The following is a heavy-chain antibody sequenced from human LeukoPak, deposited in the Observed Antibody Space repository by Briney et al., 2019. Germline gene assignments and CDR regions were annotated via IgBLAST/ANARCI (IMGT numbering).Heavy chain of an antibody. D-gene: IGHD6-13*01. CDR2: IYPGDSDT. V-gene: IGHV5-51*01. J-gene: IGHJ4*02. CDR3: VLAAASNVFDY. CDR1: GYSFTSYW. Sequence: GESLKISCKGSGYSFTSYWIGWVRQMPGKGLEWMGIIYPGDSDTRYSPSFQGRVTISADKSISTAYLQWSSLKASDTAMYYCVLAAASNVFDYWGQGTLVTVSS.